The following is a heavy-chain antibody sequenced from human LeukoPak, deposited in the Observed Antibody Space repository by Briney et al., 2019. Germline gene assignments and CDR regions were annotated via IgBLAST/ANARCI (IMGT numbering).Heavy chain of an antibody. V-gene: IGHV3-23*01. D-gene: IGHD5-24*01. Sequence: GGSLRLSCAASGFTFSSYAMSWVRQAPGKGLEWVSATSGSGGSTYYADSVKGRFTTSRDNSKNTLYLQMSSLRAEDTAVYYCAKLTRDGYNSVDYWGQGTLVTVSS. CDR3: AKLTRDGYNSVDY. CDR1: GFTFSSYA. J-gene: IGHJ4*02. CDR2: TSGSGGST.